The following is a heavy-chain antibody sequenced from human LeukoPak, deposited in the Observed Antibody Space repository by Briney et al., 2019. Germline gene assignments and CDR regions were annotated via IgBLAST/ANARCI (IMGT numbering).Heavy chain of an antibody. V-gene: IGHV4-4*02. CDR1: GXSISRDNG. J-gene: IGHJ6*02. CDR3: ARDRDGMGV. CDR2: IYHSGST. Sequence: SETLTLPCALPGXSISRDNGWALVRPPPGEGLEWIGEIYHSGSTDYNPSLKSRVTISVDKSKNQFSLKLSSVTAADTAVYFCARDRDGMGVWGQGTTVTVSS.